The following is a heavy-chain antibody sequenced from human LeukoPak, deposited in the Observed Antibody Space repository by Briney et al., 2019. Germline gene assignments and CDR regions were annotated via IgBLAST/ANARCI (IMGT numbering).Heavy chain of an antibody. V-gene: IGHV5-51*01. CDR1: GYRFTDYW. CDR2: ISPEDSDT. CDR3: ARYRGDYVSLPSPFDY. D-gene: IGHD4-17*01. J-gene: IGHJ4*02. Sequence: GESLKISCKGSGYRFTDYWIGWVRQMPGKGLEWMGIISPEDSDTRYSPSFQGQVTISADESISTAYLQWSSLKASATALYYCARYRGDYVSLPSPFDYWGQGTLVTVSS.